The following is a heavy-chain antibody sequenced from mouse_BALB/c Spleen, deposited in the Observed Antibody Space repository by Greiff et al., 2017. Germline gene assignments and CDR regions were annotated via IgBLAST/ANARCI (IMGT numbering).Heavy chain of an antibody. CDR2: ISDGGSYT. D-gene: IGHD2-1*01. CDR1: GFTFSDYY. CDR3: ARDNGNYGYYAMDY. J-gene: IGHJ4*01. V-gene: IGHV5-4*02. Sequence: EVKLMESGGGLVKPGGSLKLSCAASGFTFSDYYMYWVRQTPEKRLEWVATISDGGSYTYYPDSVKGRFTISRDNAKNNLYLQMSSLKSEDTDMYYCARDNGNYGYYAMDYWGQGTSVTVSS.